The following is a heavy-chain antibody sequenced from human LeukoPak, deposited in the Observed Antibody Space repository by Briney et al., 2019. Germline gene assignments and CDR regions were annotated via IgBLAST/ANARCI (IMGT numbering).Heavy chain of an antibody. Sequence: PGGSLRLSCAASGFTFSSYSMNWVRQAPGKGLEWVSHISSSSSTIYYADSVKGRFTISRGNAKNSLYLQMNSLRAEDTAVYYCASMSTMVRGVIITKIYYYYMDVWGKGTTVTISS. CDR2: ISSSSSTI. CDR1: GFTFSSYS. J-gene: IGHJ6*03. D-gene: IGHD3-10*01. V-gene: IGHV3-48*01. CDR3: ASMSTMVRGVIITKIYYYYMDV.